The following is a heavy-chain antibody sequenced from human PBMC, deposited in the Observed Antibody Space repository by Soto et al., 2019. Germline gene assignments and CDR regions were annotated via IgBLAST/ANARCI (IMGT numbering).Heavy chain of an antibody. J-gene: IGHJ6*04. CDR1: GGSISSGGYY. CDR3: ARVFGFGCMDV. CDR2: IYYSGST. D-gene: IGHD3-10*01. Sequence: PSETLSLTCTVSGGSISSGGYYWSWILHHPGKGLEWFGYIYYSGSTYYNPSLKSRVTISVDTSKNQFSLKLSAVTAADTAVYYCARVFGFGCMDVWGKRTTVTVAS. V-gene: IGHV4-31*03.